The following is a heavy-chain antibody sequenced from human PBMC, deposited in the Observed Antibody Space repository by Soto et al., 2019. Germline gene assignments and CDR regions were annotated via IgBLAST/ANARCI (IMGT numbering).Heavy chain of an antibody. Sequence: VQLLESGGGLVQPGGSLRLSCAASGFTFSSYAMTWVRQAPGKGLEWVSAISGSGGSTYYAASVKGRFTISRDNSKNTLYLQMNSLRAEDTAVYYCAKDRTFDSSGYYSYWGQGTLVTVSS. CDR1: GFTFSSYA. CDR2: ISGSGGST. V-gene: IGHV3-23*01. D-gene: IGHD3-22*01. J-gene: IGHJ4*02. CDR3: AKDRTFDSSGYYSY.